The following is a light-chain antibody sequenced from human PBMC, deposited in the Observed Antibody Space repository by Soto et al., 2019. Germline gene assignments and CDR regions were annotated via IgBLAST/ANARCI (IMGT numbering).Light chain of an antibody. J-gene: IGLJ1*01. V-gene: IGLV2-14*03. Sequence: QSALTQPASVSGSPGQSITISCTGTSSDVGGYNYVSWYQQHPGRAPKLIIYDVTNRPSGISTRFSSSKSGNTASLTISGLQTEDEAEYYCISFTSRHRDVFGTGPTVTVL. CDR3: ISFTSRHRDV. CDR2: DVT. CDR1: SSDVGGYNY.